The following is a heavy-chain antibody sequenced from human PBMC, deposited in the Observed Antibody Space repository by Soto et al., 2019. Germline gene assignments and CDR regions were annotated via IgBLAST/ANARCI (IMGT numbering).Heavy chain of an antibody. V-gene: IGHV4-30-4*01. CDR2: IYYSGST. Sequence: SETLSLTCTVSGGSISSGDYYWSWIRQPPGKGLEWIGYIYYSGSTYYNPSLKSRVTISVDTSKNQFSLKLSSVTAADMAVYYCFFFLMDSRYHRFFHYRCQATRVTGSS. D-gene: IGHD5-12*01. CDR1: GGSISSGDYY. CDR3: FFFLMDSRYHRFFHY. J-gene: IGHJ4*02.